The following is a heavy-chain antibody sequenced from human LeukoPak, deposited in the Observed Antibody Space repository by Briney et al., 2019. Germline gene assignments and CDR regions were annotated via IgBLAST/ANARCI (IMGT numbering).Heavy chain of an antibody. D-gene: IGHD3-10*01. J-gene: IGHJ4*02. V-gene: IGHV1-2*02. CDR1: GYTFTGYY. CDR3: ARMSDPRRGPIPNFDY. CDR2: INPNSGGT. Sequence: ASVKVSCKASGYTFTGYYMHWVRQAPGQGLEWMRWINPNSGGTNYAQKFQGRVTMTRDTSISTAYMELSRLRSDDTAVYYCARMSDPRRGPIPNFDYWGQGTLVTVSS.